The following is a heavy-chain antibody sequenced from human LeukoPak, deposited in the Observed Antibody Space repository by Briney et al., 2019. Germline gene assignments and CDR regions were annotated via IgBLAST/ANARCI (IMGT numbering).Heavy chain of an antibody. V-gene: IGHV4-31*03. CDR2: IYYSGST. CDR3: ARTNWYYYGSGMSWFDP. CDR1: GGSISSGGYY. J-gene: IGHJ5*02. D-gene: IGHD3-10*01. Sequence: SQTLSLTCTVSGGSISSGGYYWSWIRQHPGKGLEWIGYIYYSGSTYYNPSLKSRVTISVDTSKNQFSLKLSSVTAADTAVYYCARTNWYYYGSGMSWFDPWGQGTLVTVSS.